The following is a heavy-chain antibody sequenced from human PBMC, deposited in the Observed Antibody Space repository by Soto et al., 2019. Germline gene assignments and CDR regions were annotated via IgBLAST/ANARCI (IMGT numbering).Heavy chain of an antibody. J-gene: IGHJ5*02. CDR1: GFTFSSYA. CDR3: AKDSRLYGIGASSA. D-gene: IGHD6-25*01. V-gene: IGHV3-23*01. Sequence: VQLLESGGGLVQPGGSLRLSCAASGFTFSSYAMSWVRQAPGKGLEWVSAISGSGGSTYYADSVKGRFTISRDNSKHTLYLQMNSLRAEDTAVYYCAKDSRLYGIGASSAWGQGTLVTVSS. CDR2: ISGSGGST.